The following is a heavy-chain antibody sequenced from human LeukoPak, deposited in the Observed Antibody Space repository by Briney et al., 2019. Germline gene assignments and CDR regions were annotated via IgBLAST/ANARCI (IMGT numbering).Heavy chain of an antibody. CDR3: ARRVYRGRYCSGGSCYSEPGRPNWFDP. CDR2: IYYSGST. V-gene: IGHV4-39*01. D-gene: IGHD2-15*01. Sequence: SETLSLTCTVSGGSISSSSYYWGWIRQPPGKGLEWLGSIYYSGSTYYNPSLKSRVTISVDTSKNQFALKLSSVTAADKAVYYCARRVYRGRYCSGGSCYSEPGRPNWFDPWGQGTLVTVSS. CDR1: GGSISSSSYY. J-gene: IGHJ5*02.